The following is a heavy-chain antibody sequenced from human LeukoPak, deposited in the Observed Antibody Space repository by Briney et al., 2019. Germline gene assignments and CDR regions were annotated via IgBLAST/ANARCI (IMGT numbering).Heavy chain of an antibody. Sequence: PSETLSLTCAVYGGSFSGYYWGWIRQPPGKGLEWIGSIYHSGSAYYNPSLKSRVTISVDTSKNQFSLKLSSVTAADTAVYYCARGVVIAPQTFDYWGQGTLVTVSS. J-gene: IGHJ4*02. D-gene: IGHD2-21*01. CDR2: IYHSGSA. CDR3: ARGVVIAPQTFDY. CDR1: GGSFSGYY. V-gene: IGHV4-34*01.